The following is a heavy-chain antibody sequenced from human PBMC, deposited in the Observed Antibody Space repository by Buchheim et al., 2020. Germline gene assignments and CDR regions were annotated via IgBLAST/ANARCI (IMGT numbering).Heavy chain of an antibody. CDR1: GFTFSSYG. V-gene: IGHV3-33*01. CDR3: AREGEYGDQGYFDY. D-gene: IGHD4-17*01. CDR2: IWYDGSNK. J-gene: IGHJ4*02. Sequence: QVQLVESGGGVVQPGRSLRLSCAASGFTFSSYGMHWVRQAPGKGLEWVAVIWYDGSNKYYADSVKGRFTISRDNSQNTLYLQMNSLRAEDTAVYYCAREGEYGDQGYFDYWGQGTL.